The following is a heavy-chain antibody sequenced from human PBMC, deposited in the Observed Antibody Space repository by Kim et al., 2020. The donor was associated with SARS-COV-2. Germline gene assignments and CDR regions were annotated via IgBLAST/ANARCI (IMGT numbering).Heavy chain of an antibody. Sequence: GGSLRLSCAASGFTFSSYAMSWVRQAPGKGLEWVSAISGSGGSKYYADSVKGRFTISRDNSKNTLYLQMNSLRAEDTAVYYCAGIDAYPGGGTTIFGVVIESAYWGQGTLVTVSS. D-gene: IGHD3-3*01. CDR3: AGIDAYPGGGTTIFGVVIESAY. CDR2: ISGSGGSK. V-gene: IGHV3-23*01. CDR1: GFTFSSYA. J-gene: IGHJ4*02.